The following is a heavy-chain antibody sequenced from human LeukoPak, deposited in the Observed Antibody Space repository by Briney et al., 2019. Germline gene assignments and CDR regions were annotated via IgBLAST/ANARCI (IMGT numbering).Heavy chain of an antibody. CDR2: IQDDGATT. V-gene: IGHV3-30*02. D-gene: IGHD3-22*01. CDR3: ATQNITLVVVIIPFDY. CDR1: GLTFSNFP. J-gene: IGHJ4*02. Sequence: GGSLRLSCAASGLTFSNFPMHWVRQAPGKGLEWVALIQDDGATTNYVDSVRGRFTISRDNSKSALYLQMNSLRADDTAVYYCATQNITLVVVIIPFDYWGQGTLVTVSS.